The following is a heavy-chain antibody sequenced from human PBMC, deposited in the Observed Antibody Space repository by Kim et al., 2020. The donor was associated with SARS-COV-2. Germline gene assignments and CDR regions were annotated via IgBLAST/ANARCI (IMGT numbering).Heavy chain of an antibody. CDR2: IYYSGST. Sequence: SETLSLTCTVSGGSISSYYWSWIRQPPGKGLEWIGYIYYSGSTNYNPSLKSRVTISVDTSKNQFSLKLSSVTAADTAVYYCARGRVAAEYYYYYMDVWGKGTTVTVSS. J-gene: IGHJ6*03. V-gene: IGHV4-59*01. CDR3: ARGRVAAEYYYYYMDV. D-gene: IGHD6-13*01. CDR1: GGSISSYY.